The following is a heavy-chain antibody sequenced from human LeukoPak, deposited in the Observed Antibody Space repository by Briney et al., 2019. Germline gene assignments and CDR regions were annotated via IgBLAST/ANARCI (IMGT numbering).Heavy chain of an antibody. CDR3: AVAPGDY. V-gene: IGHV1-2*02. CDR2: INPNTGDT. Sequence: GASVTVSCKTSGYNFNSYYMHWVRQAPGQGLEWMGWINPNTGDTNYAQKLQGRVTMTRDTSITTVYMEISRLTSDDTALFYCAVAPGDYWGQGTLVTVSS. J-gene: IGHJ4*02. CDR1: GYNFNSYY. D-gene: IGHD2-21*01.